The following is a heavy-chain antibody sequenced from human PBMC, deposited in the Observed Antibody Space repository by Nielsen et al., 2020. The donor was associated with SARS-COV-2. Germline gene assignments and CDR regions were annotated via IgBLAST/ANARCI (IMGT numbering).Heavy chain of an antibody. CDR3: AKSAYYYDSSGSILGAFDY. CDR1: GFTFSDYY. D-gene: IGHD3-22*01. Sequence: GSLKISCAASGFTFSDYYMSWIRQAPGKGLEWVSYISSSGSTIYYADSVKGRFTISRDNAKNSLYLQMNSLRAEDTAVYYCAKSAYYYDSSGSILGAFDYWGQGTLVTVSS. V-gene: IGHV3-11*04. J-gene: IGHJ4*02. CDR2: ISSSGSTI.